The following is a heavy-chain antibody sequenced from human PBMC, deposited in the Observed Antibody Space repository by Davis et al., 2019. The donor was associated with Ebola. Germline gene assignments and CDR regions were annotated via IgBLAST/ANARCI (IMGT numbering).Heavy chain of an antibody. CDR3: ARGGGYGGYGMDV. CDR2: INHSGST. J-gene: IGHJ6*02. D-gene: IGHD5-12*01. CDR1: GGSFSGYY. V-gene: IGHV4-34*01. Sequence: SETLSLTCAVYGGSFSGYYWSWIRQPPGKGLEWIGEINHSGSTNYNPSLKSRVTISVDTSKNQFSLKLSSVTAAYTAVYYCARGGGYGGYGMDVWGQGTTVTVSS.